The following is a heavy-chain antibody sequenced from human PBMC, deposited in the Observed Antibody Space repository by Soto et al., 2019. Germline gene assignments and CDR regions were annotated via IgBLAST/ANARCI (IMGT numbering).Heavy chain of an antibody. V-gene: IGHV5-51*01. CDR2: IYPSDSET. Sequence: ELLTICYRAAGYTFSNTWLGLASQMRGKGLEWMGIIYPSDSETRYSPSFQGQVTISADRSVSTAYLHWSGLTAEDTAIYYCVRGGGGGLFDPWGQGTMVTVSS. J-gene: IGHJ5*02. D-gene: IGHD2-15*01. CDR3: VRGGGGGLFDP. CDR1: GYTFSNTW.